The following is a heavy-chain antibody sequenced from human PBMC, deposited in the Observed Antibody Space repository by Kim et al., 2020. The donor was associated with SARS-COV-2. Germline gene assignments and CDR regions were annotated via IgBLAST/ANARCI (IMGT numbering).Heavy chain of an antibody. V-gene: IGHV3-23*01. CDR1: GFNFSNFA. Sequence: GGSLRLSCAASGFNFSNFAMHWVRQAPGKGLEWVSLISGKGSSKYYADSVKGRFTISRDSSKNTLYLQMDSLRPEDTAVYYCAKDDSRFTIFGGVNRGGMDVWGQGTTVTVSS. CDR2: ISGKGSSK. CDR3: AKDDSRFTIFGGVNRGGMDV. J-gene: IGHJ6*02. D-gene: IGHD3-3*01.